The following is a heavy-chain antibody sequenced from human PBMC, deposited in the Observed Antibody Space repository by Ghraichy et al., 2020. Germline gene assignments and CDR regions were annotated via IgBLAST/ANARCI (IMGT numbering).Heavy chain of an antibody. CDR1: GYTFSSYD. J-gene: IGHJ4*02. V-gene: IGHV1-18*01. CDR3: VRVGTGSGTYPPFDY. Sequence: ASVKVSCKAAGYTFSSYDISWVRQAPGQGLEWMGWIGAYTGNTNYPQNLRGRVTMTTDKSTDTAYMELRSLRSDDTAVYYCVRVGTGSGTYPPFDYWGPGTPVTVSS. CDR2: IGAYTGNT. D-gene: IGHD3-10*01.